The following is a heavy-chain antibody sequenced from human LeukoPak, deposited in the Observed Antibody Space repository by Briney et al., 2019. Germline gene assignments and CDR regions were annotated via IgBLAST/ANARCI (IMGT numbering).Heavy chain of an antibody. J-gene: IGHJ3*02. V-gene: IGHV3-48*01. CDR2: ISSSSSTI. CDR3: ARDMVVVVPAAPVANDAFDI. CDR1: GFTFSSYS. D-gene: IGHD2-2*01. Sequence: GGSLRLSCAASGFTFSSYSMNWVRQAPGKGLEWVSYISSSSSTIYYADSVKGRFTISRDNAKNSLYLQMNSLRAEDTAVYYCARDMVVVVPAAPVANDAFDIWGQGTMVTVSS.